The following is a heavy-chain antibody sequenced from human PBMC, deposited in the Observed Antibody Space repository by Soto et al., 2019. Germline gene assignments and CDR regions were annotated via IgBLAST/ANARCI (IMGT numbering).Heavy chain of an antibody. Sequence: ASVKVSCKASGGTFSSYAISWVRQAPGQGLEWMGGIIPIFGTANYAQKFQGRVTITADESTSTAYMELSSLRSEDTAVYYCARGRAVAGILGGDYGMDVWGRVDTVTVFS. J-gene: IGHJ6*01. CDR1: GGTFSSYA. CDR2: IIPIFGTA. D-gene: IGHD6-19*01. CDR3: ARGRAVAGILGGDYGMDV. V-gene: IGHV1-69*13.